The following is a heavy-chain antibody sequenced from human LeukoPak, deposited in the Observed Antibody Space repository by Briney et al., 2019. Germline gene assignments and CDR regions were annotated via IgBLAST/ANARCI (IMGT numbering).Heavy chain of an antibody. D-gene: IGHD2-2*01. J-gene: IGHJ3*02. CDR2: IYTSGST. CDR1: GGSISSGSYY. V-gene: IGHV4-61*02. Sequence: SEILSLTCTVSGGSISSGSYYWSWIRQPAGKGLEWIGRIYTSGSTNYNPSLKSRVTISVDTSKNQFSLKLSSVTAADTAVYYCARARFVGYQLLKGADFDIWGQGTMVTVSS. CDR3: ARARFVGYQLLKGADFDI.